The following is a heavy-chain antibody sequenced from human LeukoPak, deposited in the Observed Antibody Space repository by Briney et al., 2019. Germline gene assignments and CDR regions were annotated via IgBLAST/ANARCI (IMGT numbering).Heavy chain of an antibody. CDR2: INHSGST. J-gene: IGHJ6*02. CDR3: ARFRSGYYYYGMDV. V-gene: IGHV4-34*01. CDR1: GGSFSGYY. D-gene: IGHD3-3*01. Sequence: SETLSLTCAVYGGSFSGYYWSWIRQPPGKGLEWIGEINHSGSTNYNPSLKSRVTISVDTSKSQFSLKLSSVTAADTAVYYCARFRSGYYYYGMDVWGQGTTVTVSS.